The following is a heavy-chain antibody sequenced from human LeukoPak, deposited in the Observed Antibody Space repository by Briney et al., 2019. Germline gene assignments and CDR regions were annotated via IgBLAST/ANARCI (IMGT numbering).Heavy chain of an antibody. Sequence: PGGSLRLSCAASGFTLSSYWMSWVRQAPGKGLEWVANIKEDGSENYYVDPVKGRFTISRDNAKNSLYLQMNSLRAEDTAVYYCARGAWGMDVWGQGTTVTVSS. CDR1: GFTLSSYW. V-gene: IGHV3-7*01. CDR2: IKEDGSEN. J-gene: IGHJ6*02. CDR3: ARGAWGMDV.